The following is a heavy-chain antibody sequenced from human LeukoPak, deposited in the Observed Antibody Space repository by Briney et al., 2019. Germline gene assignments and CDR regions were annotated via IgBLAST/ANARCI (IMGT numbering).Heavy chain of an antibody. V-gene: IGHV4-39*07. Sequence: SETLSLTCIVSGGSIRSSHYYWGWIRRPPGKGLEWIGSISYSGSTYYNPSLKSRLTISVDTSKNQFSLKLSSVTAADTAVYYCARDLYSSRTNDAFVIWGQGTMVTVSS. CDR2: ISYSGST. CDR1: GGSIRSSHYY. CDR3: ARDLYSSRTNDAFVI. J-gene: IGHJ3*02. D-gene: IGHD6-13*01.